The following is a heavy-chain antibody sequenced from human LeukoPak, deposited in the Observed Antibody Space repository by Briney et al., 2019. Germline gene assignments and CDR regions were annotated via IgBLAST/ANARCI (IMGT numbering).Heavy chain of an antibody. CDR2: ISSSSSYI. CDR3: ARDRGVPAANWWFDP. V-gene: IGHV3-21*01. D-gene: IGHD2-2*01. CDR1: GFTFSSYS. J-gene: IGHJ5*02. Sequence: PGGSLRLSCAASGFTFSSYSMNWVRQAPGKGLEWVSSISSSSSYIYYADSVKGRFTISRDNAKNSLYLQMNSLRAEDTAVYYCARDRGVPAANWWFDPWGQGTLVTVSS.